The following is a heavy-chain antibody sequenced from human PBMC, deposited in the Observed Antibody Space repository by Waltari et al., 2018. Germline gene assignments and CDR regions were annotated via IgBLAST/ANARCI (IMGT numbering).Heavy chain of an antibody. CDR2: ITTDETNT. CDR1: GFTFSSHW. D-gene: IGHD7-27*01. V-gene: IGHV3-74*03. CDR3: ATGGWGFFLDH. J-gene: IGHJ4*02. Sequence: EVQVVESGGGLVQPGGSLRLSCVASGFTFSSHWMHWVRQVSGKGLEWVSRITTDETNTAYADAVKGRFTVSRDNAKNTVYLQMTSVRAEDTAMYYCATGGWGFFLDHWGQGALVTVSS.